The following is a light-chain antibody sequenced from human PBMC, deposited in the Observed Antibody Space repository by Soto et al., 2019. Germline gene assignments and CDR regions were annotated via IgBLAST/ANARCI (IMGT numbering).Light chain of an antibody. CDR1: QSISNW. CDR2: DAS. Sequence: IQMTQSPSTLSASVGDRVTITCRASQSISNWLSWYQQKPGNAPKLLISDASNLVSGVPSRFSGSGSGTEFTLTISSLQPDDFANYYCQQYNTYSPWTFGQGTKVDIK. J-gene: IGKJ1*01. V-gene: IGKV1-5*01. CDR3: QQYNTYSPWT.